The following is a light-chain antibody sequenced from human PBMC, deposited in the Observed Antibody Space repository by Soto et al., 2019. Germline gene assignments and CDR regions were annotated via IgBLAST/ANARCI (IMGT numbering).Light chain of an antibody. V-gene: IGKV1-5*03. CDR3: QQYHSFSRT. Sequence: DIQMTQSPSTLSASVGDRVTITCRASQSISSWLAWYQQKPGKAPKPLIYKASSLESGVPSMFSGSGSRTEFTLTISSLQPDDFATYYCQQYHSFSRTFGPGTKVEI. CDR2: KAS. J-gene: IGKJ1*01. CDR1: QSISSW.